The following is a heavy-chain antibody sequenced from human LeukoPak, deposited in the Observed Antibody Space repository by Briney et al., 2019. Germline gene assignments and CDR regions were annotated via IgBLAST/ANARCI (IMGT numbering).Heavy chain of an antibody. CDR3: ARVRRREVVVAATGYYYYYGIDV. CDR1: GGAFRGYY. Sequence: SETLSLTFAVHGGAFRGYYWTWIPRPPGKGLEWIGAINHSGRTHYNPPLKSRVTLSVDTSKNQLSLELSAVTAPDTAVYYCARVRRREVVVAATGYYYYYGIDVWGQGTTVTVSS. CDR2: INHSGRT. J-gene: IGHJ6*02. D-gene: IGHD2-15*01. V-gene: IGHV4-34*01.